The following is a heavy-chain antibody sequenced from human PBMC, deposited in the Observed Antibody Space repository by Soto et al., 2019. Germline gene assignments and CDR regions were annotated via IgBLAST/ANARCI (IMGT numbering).Heavy chain of an antibody. J-gene: IGHJ6*03. V-gene: IGHV3-66*01. CDR1: GFTVSSNY. D-gene: IGHD3-10*01. Sequence: GSLRLSCAASGFTVSSNYMSWVRQAPGKGLEWVSVIYSGGSTYYADSVKGRFTISRDNSKNTLYLQMNSLRAEDTAVYYCARGHSEYYYYYMDVWGKGTTVTVSS. CDR3: ARGHSEYYYYYMDV. CDR2: IYSGGST.